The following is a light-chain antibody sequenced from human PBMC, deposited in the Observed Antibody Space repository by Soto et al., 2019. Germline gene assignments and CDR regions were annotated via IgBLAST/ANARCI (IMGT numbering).Light chain of an antibody. CDR3: QQSYSIPLT. CDR1: QSIKSY. V-gene: IGKV1-39*01. Sequence: DIQMTQSPSSLSASVRDRVTITCRASQSIKSYLNWYQQKPGKAPKLLISGASSVQSGVPSRFSGSGYATDFTLTISSLQPEDFATYYCQQSYSIPLTFGPGTKVDIQ. CDR2: GAS. J-gene: IGKJ3*01.